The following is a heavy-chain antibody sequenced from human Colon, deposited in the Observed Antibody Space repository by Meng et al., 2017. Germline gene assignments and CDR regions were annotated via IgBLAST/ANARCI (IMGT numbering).Heavy chain of an antibody. CDR2: IDPNSGGT. CDR3: ARVLFSGSYPSGY. V-gene: IGHV1-2*06. Sequence: QVQVGHAGAEVKKPGASVKVSCKASGYTFTDYHMHWVRQAPGQGLEWMGRIDPNSGGTNYAQKFQGRVTMTRDTSITTAYMELSRLRSDDTAVYYCARVLFSGSYPSGYWGQGTLVTVSS. J-gene: IGHJ4*02. D-gene: IGHD1-26*01. CDR1: GYTFTDYH.